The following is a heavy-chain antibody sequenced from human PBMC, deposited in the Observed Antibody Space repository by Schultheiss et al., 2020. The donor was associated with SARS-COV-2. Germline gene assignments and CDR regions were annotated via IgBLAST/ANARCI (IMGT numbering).Heavy chain of an antibody. D-gene: IGHD6-13*01. J-gene: IGHJ6*02. CDR1: GFTFSSHR. V-gene: IGHV3-74*01. CDR2: INSDGSST. CDR3: ARRESSSWPFYYYYGMDV. Sequence: GGSLRLSCTASGFTFSSHRMHWVRQAPGKGLVWVARINSDGSSTSYADSVKGRFTISRDNAKNTLYLQMNSLRAEDTAVYYCARRESSSWPFYYYYGMDVWGQGTTVTVSS.